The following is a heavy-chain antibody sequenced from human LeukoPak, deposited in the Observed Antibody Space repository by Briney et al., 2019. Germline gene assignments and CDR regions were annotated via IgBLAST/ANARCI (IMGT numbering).Heavy chain of an antibody. CDR2: LNWNGDNT. V-gene: IGHV3-20*04. CDR3: ARVWAWGSGNYFDY. CDR1: GFTFEDYG. D-gene: IGHD7-27*01. Sequence: GGSLRLSCAASGFTFEDYGMTCVRQAPGKGLEWVSGLNWNGDNTGYADSVKGRFTISRDNAKHSLYLQVNSLRAEDTAFYYCARVWAWGSGNYFDYWGQGTLVTVSS. J-gene: IGHJ4*02.